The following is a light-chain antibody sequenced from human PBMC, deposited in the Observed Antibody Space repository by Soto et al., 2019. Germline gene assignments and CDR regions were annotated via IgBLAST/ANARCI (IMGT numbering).Light chain of an antibody. CDR2: AAS. J-gene: IGKJ1*01. CDR1: QTINTY. Sequence: DIQMTQSPSSLSASVGDRVTITCRASQTINTYLNWYQQKPGKAPNLLIYAASTLQSGAPSRFNGSGSGTEFTLTISCLPPEDFGTYYCQQSYSTPRTFGQGTKVDIK. CDR3: QQSYSTPRT. V-gene: IGKV1-39*01.